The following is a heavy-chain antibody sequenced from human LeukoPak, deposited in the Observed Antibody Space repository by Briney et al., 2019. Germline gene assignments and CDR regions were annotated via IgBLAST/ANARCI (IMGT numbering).Heavy chain of an antibody. J-gene: IGHJ6*03. CDR2: ISYDGSNK. Sequence: PGRSLRLSCAASGFTFSSYAMHWVRQAPGKGLEWVAVISYDGSNKYYADSVKGRFTISRDNSKNTLYLQMNSLRAEDTAVYYCARNPETRVVIYYYYYYMDVWGKGTTVTVSS. V-gene: IGHV3-30-3*01. D-gene: IGHD3-3*01. CDR3: ARNPETRVVIYYYYYYMDV. CDR1: GFTFSSYA.